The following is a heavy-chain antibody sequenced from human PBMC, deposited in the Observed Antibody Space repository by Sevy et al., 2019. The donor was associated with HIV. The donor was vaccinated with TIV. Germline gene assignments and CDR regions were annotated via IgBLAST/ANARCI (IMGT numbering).Heavy chain of an antibody. J-gene: IGHJ4*02. CDR2: VSAYYGNT. D-gene: IGHD3-3*01. V-gene: IGHV1-18*01. CDR1: GYTFTSYG. Sequence: ASVKVSCKASGYTFTSYGIAWVRQAPGQGLEWMGWVSAYYGNTNYAREFQGRLTMTTDTSTTTVYMDLRSLRSDDTAVYYCAFTKGVFGVVMTSFFFDFWDQGTPVTVSS. CDR3: AFTKGVFGVVMTSFFFDF.